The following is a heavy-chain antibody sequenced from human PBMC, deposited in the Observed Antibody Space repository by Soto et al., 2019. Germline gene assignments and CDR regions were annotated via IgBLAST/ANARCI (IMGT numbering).Heavy chain of an antibody. CDR3: ARVGYDILTGDTFLDYYGMDV. V-gene: IGHV1-18*01. D-gene: IGHD3-9*01. CDR1: GYTFTSYG. CDR2: ISAYNGNT. J-gene: IGHJ6*02. Sequence: GASVXVSCKASGYTFTSYGISWVRQAPGQGLEWMGWISAYNGNTNYAQKLQGRVTMTTDTSTSTAYMELRSLRSEDTAVYYCARVGYDILTGDTFLDYYGMDVWGQGTTVTVSS.